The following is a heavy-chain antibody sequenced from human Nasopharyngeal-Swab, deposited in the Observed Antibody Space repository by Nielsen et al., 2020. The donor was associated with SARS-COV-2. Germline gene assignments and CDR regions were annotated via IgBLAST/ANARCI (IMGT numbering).Heavy chain of an antibody. V-gene: IGHV3-7*01. Sequence: VRQATGKGLEWVANIKQDGSEKYYVDSVKGRFTISRDNAKNSLYLQMNSLRAEDTAVYYCARVLVPAARPGNWFDPWGQGTLVTVSS. J-gene: IGHJ5*02. CDR3: ARVLVPAARPGNWFDP. CDR2: IKQDGSEK. D-gene: IGHD2-2*01.